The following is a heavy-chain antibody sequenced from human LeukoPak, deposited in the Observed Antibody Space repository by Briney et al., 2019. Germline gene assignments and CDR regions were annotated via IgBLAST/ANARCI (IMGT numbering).Heavy chain of an antibody. CDR2: IIPNLGIA. CDR1: GGTFSSYA. V-gene: IGHV1-69*04. Sequence: GASVKVSCKASGGTFSSYAISWVRQAPGQGLEWMGRIIPNLGIANYAQKFQGRVTITADKSTSTAYMELSSLRSEDTAVYYCARGQSGSSITYYFDYWGQGTLVTVSS. J-gene: IGHJ4*02. CDR3: ARGQSGSSITYYFDY. D-gene: IGHD1-26*01.